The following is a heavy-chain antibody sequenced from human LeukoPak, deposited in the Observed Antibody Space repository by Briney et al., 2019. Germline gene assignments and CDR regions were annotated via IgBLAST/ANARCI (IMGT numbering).Heavy chain of an antibody. V-gene: IGHV1-2*02. J-gene: IGHJ4*02. CDR3: ARDGCTNGVCYFDY. CDR1: GYTFTGYY. CDR2: INPNSGGT. D-gene: IGHD2-8*01. Sequence: ASVKVSCKASGYTFTGYYMHWVRQAPGQGLEWMGWINPNSGGTNYAQKFQGRVTMTGDTSISTAYMELSRLRSDDTAVYYCARDGCTNGVCYFDYWGQGTLVTVSS.